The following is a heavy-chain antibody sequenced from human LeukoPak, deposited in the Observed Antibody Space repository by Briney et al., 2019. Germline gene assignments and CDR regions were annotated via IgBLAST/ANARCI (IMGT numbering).Heavy chain of an antibody. V-gene: IGHV1-2*04. D-gene: IGHD2-15*01. CDR2: INPNSGGT. Sequence: ASVKVSCKASGYTFTSYAMNWVRQAPGQGLEWMGWINPNSGGTNYAQKFQGWVTMTRDTSISTAYMELSRLRSDDTAVYYCARSLMGNCSGGSCYPASMDVWGQGTTVTVSS. CDR1: GYTFTSYA. CDR3: ARSLMGNCSGGSCYPASMDV. J-gene: IGHJ6*02.